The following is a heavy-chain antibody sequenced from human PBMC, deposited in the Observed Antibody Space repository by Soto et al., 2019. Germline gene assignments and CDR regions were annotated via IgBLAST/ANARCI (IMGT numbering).Heavy chain of an antibody. J-gene: IGHJ4*02. Sequence: EVQLVESGGDLVKPGGSLRLSCAASGFTFNNAWMNWVRQAPGKGLEWVGRLKSKTDGGTIDYAAPVKGRFTISGDDSKNALCLQMNNLKIEDTAVYYCTTTEELRVFPYYFDYWGQGTLVTVSS. D-gene: IGHD3-10*01. CDR1: GFTFNNAW. CDR3: TTTEELRVFPYYFDY. V-gene: IGHV3-15*07. CDR2: LKSKTDGGTI.